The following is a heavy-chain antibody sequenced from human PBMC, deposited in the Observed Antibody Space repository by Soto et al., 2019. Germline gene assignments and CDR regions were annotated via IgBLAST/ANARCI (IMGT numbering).Heavy chain of an antibody. CDR1: GFTFSSYG. CDR3: VIRQLFDY. V-gene: IGHV3-30*03. Sequence: QVQLVESGGGVVQPGRSLRLSCAASGFTFSSYGMHWVRQAPGKGLEWVAVISYDGSNKYYADSVKGRFTISRDNSKNTLYLQMNSLRAEDTAVYYCVIRQLFDYGGQGTLVTVSS. CDR2: ISYDGSNK. J-gene: IGHJ4*02.